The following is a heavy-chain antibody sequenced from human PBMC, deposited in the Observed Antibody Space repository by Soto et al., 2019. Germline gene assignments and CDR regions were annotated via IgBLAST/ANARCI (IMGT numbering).Heavy chain of an antibody. Sequence: GGSLRLSCAASGFTFSSYSMNWVRQAPGKGLEWVSYISSSSSTIYYADSVKGRFTISRDNAKNSLYLQMNSLRAEDTAVYYCARDPLYGGNSYNWFDPWGQGTLVTVSS. CDR3: ARDPLYGGNSYNWFDP. CDR1: GFTFSSYS. CDR2: ISSSSSTI. D-gene: IGHD2-21*02. V-gene: IGHV3-48*01. J-gene: IGHJ5*02.